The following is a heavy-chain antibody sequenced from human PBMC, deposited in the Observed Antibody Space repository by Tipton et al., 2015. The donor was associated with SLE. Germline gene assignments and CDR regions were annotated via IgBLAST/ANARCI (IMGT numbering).Heavy chain of an antibody. Sequence: TLSLTCSVSGASIRSDSYYWSWIRQPAGKGLEWIGHIYKTGNTNYNPSLRSRVTISVDTSKNQFSLSLSSMTAADTAVYYCARDGYSSGWEGDFDYWGQGAPVTVSS. V-gene: IGHV4-61*09. CDR2: IYKTGNT. D-gene: IGHD6-19*01. J-gene: IGHJ4*02. CDR1: GASIRSDSYY. CDR3: ARDGYSSGWEGDFDY.